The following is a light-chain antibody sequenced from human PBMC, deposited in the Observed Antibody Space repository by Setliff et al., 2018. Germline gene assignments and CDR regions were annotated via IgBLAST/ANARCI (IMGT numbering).Light chain of an antibody. CDR2: NVS. Sequence: QSVLTQPAPVSGSLGQSITISCSGTSSDVGSYDLVSWYQQHPGKAPKLIIYNVSGRPSGVSHRFSGSKSDNTASLAISGLQAEDEADYYCNAYTSRSTYVFGSGTKVTVL. J-gene: IGLJ1*01. V-gene: IGLV2-14*03. CDR3: NAYTSRSTYV. CDR1: SSDVGSYDL.